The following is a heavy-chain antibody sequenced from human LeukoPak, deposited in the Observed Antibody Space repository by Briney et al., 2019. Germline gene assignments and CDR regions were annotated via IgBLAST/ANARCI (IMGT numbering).Heavy chain of an antibody. CDR3: AKLSFIAAVGTSH. J-gene: IGHJ4*02. CDR1: GFTFSSYG. CDR2: IRYDGSNK. D-gene: IGHD6-13*01. V-gene: IGHV3-30*02. Sequence: GGSLRLSCAASGFTFSSYGMHWVRQAPGKGLEWVAFIRYDGSNKYYADSVKGRFTISRDNSKNTLYLQVNSLRAEDTAVYYCAKLSFIAAVGTSHWGQGTLVTVSS.